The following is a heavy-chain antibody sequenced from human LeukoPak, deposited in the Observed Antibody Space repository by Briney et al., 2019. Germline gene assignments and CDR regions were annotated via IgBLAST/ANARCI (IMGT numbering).Heavy chain of an antibody. CDR1: GFTVSSNY. J-gene: IGHJ4*02. D-gene: IGHD3-22*01. CDR2: IYNGGST. Sequence: GGSLRLSCAASGFTVSSNYMSWVRQAHGKGLEWVSIIYNGGSTYYADSVKGRFTISRDNSKNTLYLQMNSLRGEDTAVYYCARGSPLLPGHWGQGTLVTVSS. V-gene: IGHV3-53*01. CDR3: ARGSPLLPGH.